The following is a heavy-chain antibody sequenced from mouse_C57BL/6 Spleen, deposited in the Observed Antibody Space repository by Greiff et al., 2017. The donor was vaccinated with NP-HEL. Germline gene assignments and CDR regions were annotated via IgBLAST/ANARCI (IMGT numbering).Heavy chain of an antibody. CDR3: ARGGAWYAMDY. Sequence: QVQLQQSGADLVKPGASVKMSCKASGYTFTAYPMEWMKQNHGKSLEWIGYFRRYSDDTKYNEKFKGRATLTVEKASSTVYLELSRLTSGDSAIYYCARGGAWYAMDYWGQETSGTVSS. J-gene: IGHJ4*01. CDR2: FRRYSDDT. V-gene: IGHV1-47*01. CDR1: GYTFTAYP.